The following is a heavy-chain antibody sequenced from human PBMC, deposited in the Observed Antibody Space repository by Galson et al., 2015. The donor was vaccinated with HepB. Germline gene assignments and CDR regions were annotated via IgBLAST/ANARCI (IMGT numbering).Heavy chain of an antibody. V-gene: IGHV4-59*01. CDR3: ARDALTGWYFEHYFDY. D-gene: IGHD6-19*01. Sequence: SETLSLTCTVSGDSISSYYWSWIRQPPGKGLEWIGYIFYSGSTNYNPSLKSRVTISVDTSKNQFSLKLSSVTAADTAVYYCARDALTGWYFEHYFDYWGQGTLVTVSS. J-gene: IGHJ4*02. CDR1: GDSISSYY. CDR2: IFYSGST.